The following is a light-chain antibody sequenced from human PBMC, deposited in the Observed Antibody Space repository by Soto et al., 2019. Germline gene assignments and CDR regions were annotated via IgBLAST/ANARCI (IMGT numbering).Light chain of an antibody. CDR2: EVN. V-gene: IGLV2-23*02. CDR3: CSYIGHNSWV. J-gene: IGLJ3*02. Sequence: QSALTQPASVSGSPGQSITVSCTGTSSDVGTYNLVSWYQQHPGKGPKLIVYEVNKRPSGVSDRFSGSKSGNSASLTSSGLPAEDEADYYCCSYIGHNSWVFGGGTKLTVL. CDR1: SSDVGTYNL.